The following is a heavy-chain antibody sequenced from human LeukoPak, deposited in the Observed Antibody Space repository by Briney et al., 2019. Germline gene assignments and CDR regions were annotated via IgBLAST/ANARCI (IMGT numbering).Heavy chain of an antibody. V-gene: IGHV3-7*03. CDR1: GFTFSSYW. CDR2: IKQDGSEK. CDR3: ARRTYYDILTGCPHFDY. D-gene: IGHD3-9*01. J-gene: IGHJ4*02. Sequence: GGSLRLSCAASGFTFSSYWMSWVRQAPGKGLEWVANIKQDGSEKYYVDSVKGRFTISRDNAKNSLYLQMNSLRAENTAVYYCARRTYYDILTGCPHFDYWGQGTLVTVSS.